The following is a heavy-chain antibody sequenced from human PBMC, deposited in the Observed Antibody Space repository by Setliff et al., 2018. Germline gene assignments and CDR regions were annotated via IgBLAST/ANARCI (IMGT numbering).Heavy chain of an antibody. V-gene: IGHV4-59*01. CDR3: ARGESNYYGSGSYFGYFDY. J-gene: IGHJ4*02. Sequence: SETLSLTCSVPGGSITNYYWSWIRQPPGKGLEWIGYISYTGRTNYNPSLKSRVTMSVDTSKNQFSLKLSSVTAADTAVYYCARGESNYYGSGSYFGYFDYWGQGTLVTVSS. D-gene: IGHD3-10*01. CDR2: ISYTGRT. CDR1: GGSITNYY.